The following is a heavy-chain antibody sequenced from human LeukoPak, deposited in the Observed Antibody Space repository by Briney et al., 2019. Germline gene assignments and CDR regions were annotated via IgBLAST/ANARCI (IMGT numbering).Heavy chain of an antibody. CDR3: AKVTGLYCYGSNYYYYYMDV. CDR2: IRYDGSNK. CDR1: GFTFSSYG. Sequence: PGGSLRLSCAASGFTFSSYGMHWVRQAPGKGLEWVAFIRYDGSNKYYADSVKGRFTISRDNSKNTLYLQMNSLRAEDTAVYYCAKVTGLYCYGSNYYYYYMDVWGKGTTVTVSS. D-gene: IGHD5-18*01. V-gene: IGHV3-30*02. J-gene: IGHJ6*03.